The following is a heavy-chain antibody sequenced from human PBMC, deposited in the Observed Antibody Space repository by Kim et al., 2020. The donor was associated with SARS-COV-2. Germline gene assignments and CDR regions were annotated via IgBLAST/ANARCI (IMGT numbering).Heavy chain of an antibody. CDR2: INPNSGGT. J-gene: IGHJ4*02. CDR1: GYTFTGYY. CDR3: ARGVGYYGSGSYYPYPVVTAHLRY. V-gene: IGHV1-2*02. Sequence: ASVKVSCKASGYTFTGYYMHWVRQAPGQGLEWMGWINPNSGGTNYAQKFQGRVTMTRDTSISTAYMELSRLRSDDTAVYYCARGVGYYGSGSYYPYPVVTAHLRYWGQGTLVTVSS. D-gene: IGHD3-10*01.